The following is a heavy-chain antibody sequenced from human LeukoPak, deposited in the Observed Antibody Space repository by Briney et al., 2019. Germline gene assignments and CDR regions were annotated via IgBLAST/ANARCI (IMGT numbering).Heavy chain of an antibody. CDR1: GGSISSYY. J-gene: IGHJ4*02. CDR2: IYYSGST. CDR3: ARQGIAKPFDY. D-gene: IGHD6-13*01. V-gene: IGHV4-59*08. Sequence: SETPSLTCTVSGGSISSYYWSWIRQPPGKGLEWIGYIYYSGSTNYNPSLKSRVTISVDTSKNQFSLKLSSVTAADTAVYYCARQGIAKPFDYWGQGTLVTVSS.